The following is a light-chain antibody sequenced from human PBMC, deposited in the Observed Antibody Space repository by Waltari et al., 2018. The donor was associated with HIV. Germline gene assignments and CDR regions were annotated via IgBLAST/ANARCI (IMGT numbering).Light chain of an antibody. CDR3: LSADNSGTYWM. J-gene: IGLJ3*02. Sequence: SYELTQPPSVSVSLGQMARLTCSGEALPKKYPYWYQQKPGQAPVLVIYKDSERPAGIPERFSGSSSGTIVTLTISGVQAEDEADYYCLSADNSGTYWMFGGGTKLTVL. V-gene: IGLV3-16*01. CDR1: ALPKKY. CDR2: KDS.